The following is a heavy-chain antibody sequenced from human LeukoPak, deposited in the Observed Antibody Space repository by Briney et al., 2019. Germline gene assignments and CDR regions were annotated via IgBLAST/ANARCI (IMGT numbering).Heavy chain of an antibody. Sequence: SETLSLTCAVYGVSLSGHYWSWIRQPPGKGLEWIGEINHSGSTNYNPSLKSRVTISVDTSKNQFSLKLSSVTAADTAVYYCARGVLTGDAFNFDYWGQGTLVTVSS. CDR1: GVSLSGHY. J-gene: IGHJ4*02. V-gene: IGHV4-34*01. D-gene: IGHD7-27*01. CDR2: INHSGST. CDR3: ARGVLTGDAFNFDY.